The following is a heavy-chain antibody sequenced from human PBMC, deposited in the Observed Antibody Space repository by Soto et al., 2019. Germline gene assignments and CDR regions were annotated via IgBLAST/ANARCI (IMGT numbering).Heavy chain of an antibody. CDR2: ISYSGST. J-gene: IGHJ4*02. CDR3: ATMGTPATGLYYFDY. CDR1: GDSISSNNW. D-gene: IGHD5-18*01. V-gene: IGHV4-30-4*08. Sequence: PSETLSLTCAVSGDSISSNNWWNWVRQPPGKGLEWIGFISYSGSTYYSLSLKSRVTISVDTSKNQFSLNLSFVTAADTAVYYCATMGTPATGLYYFDYWGQGTLVTVSS.